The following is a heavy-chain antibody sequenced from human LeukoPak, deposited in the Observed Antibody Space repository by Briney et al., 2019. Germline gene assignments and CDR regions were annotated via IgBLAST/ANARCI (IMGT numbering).Heavy chain of an antibody. J-gene: IGHJ6*02. V-gene: IGHV4-31*03. CDR1: GGSISSGGCY. CDR3: ARVSDTAIPYYGMDV. CDR2: IFYSGST. D-gene: IGHD5-18*01. Sequence: SETLSLTCTVSGGSISSGGCYWNWLRQHPGKGLEWIGYIFYSGSTYYNPSLKSRVTISVDTSKNQFSLKLSSVTAADTAVYYCARVSDTAIPYYGMDVWGQGTTVTVSS.